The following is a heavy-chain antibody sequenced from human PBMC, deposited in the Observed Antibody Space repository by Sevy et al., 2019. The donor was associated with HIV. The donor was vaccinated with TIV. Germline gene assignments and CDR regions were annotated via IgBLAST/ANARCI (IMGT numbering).Heavy chain of an antibody. J-gene: IGHJ4*02. CDR1: GFTFSSYA. CDR2: ISYDGSNK. CDR3: ARDERELWSRDY. D-gene: IGHD1-26*01. V-gene: IGHV3-30-3*01. Sequence: GGSLRLSCAASGFTFSSYAMHWVRQAPGKGLEWVAVISYDGSNKYYAHSVKGRFTISRDNSKNTLYLQMNSLRAEDTAVYYCARDERELWSRDYWGQGTLVTVSS.